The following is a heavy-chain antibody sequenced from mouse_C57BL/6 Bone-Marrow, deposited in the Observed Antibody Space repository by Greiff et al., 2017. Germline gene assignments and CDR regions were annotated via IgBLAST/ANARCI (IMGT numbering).Heavy chain of an antibody. CDR3: SSLGGFAY. J-gene: IGHJ3*01. CDR2: ISDGGSYT. V-gene: IGHV5-4*03. Sequence: EVKVQESGGGLVKPGGSLKLSCAASGFTFSSYAMPWVRQTPEKRLEWVGTISDGGSYTYYPDNVKGRFTISRDNAKNNLYLQMSHLKSEDTAMYYGSSLGGFAYWGQGTLVTVSA. CDR1: GFTFSSYA. D-gene: IGHD4-1*01.